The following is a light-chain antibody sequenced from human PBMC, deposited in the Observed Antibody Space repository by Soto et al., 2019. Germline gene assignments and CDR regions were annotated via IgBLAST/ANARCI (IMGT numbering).Light chain of an antibody. Sequence: EIVMTQSPATLSVSPGERATLFCRARQSVSSNLDWYQQKPAQAHRRLIYGASTRATGIPARFSGSGSGTEFTLTISCLQSKDFSFYYCQQDNNCPCTFGQGNNLEIK. V-gene: IGKV3-15*01. J-gene: IGKJ2*02. CDR3: QQDNNCPCT. CDR1: QSVSSN. CDR2: GAS.